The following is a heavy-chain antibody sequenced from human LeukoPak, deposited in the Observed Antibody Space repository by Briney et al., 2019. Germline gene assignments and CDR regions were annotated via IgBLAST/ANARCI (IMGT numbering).Heavy chain of an antibody. Sequence: SGTLSLTCNVSGVSITTTTYYCNWIRQSPGKGLGWRGCVSDSGTTKYNPSLKSRVTISVDTSKNHFSLILMSVTAADRAVYYCARGYYEPFQSWGQGTLVTVSS. CDR2: VSDSGTT. CDR1: GVSITTTTYY. J-gene: IGHJ4*02. CDR3: ARGYYEPFQS. D-gene: IGHD3-22*01. V-gene: IGHV4-61*03.